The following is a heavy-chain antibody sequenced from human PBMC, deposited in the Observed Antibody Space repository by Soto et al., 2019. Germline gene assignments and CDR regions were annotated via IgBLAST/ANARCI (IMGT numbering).Heavy chain of an antibody. J-gene: IGHJ4*02. D-gene: IGHD3-16*01. Sequence: EVPLVESGGGLVKPGGSLRLSCSASGFTFSGAWMSWVRQAPGRGLEWVALIKSKVDGETTHYAAPVQGRFSISRDDLKNTVYLQVNSLKTEDTVVYYCAADSPARGGGEFDYWGQGALVTVSS. CDR3: AADSPARGGGEFDY. CDR1: GFTFSGAW. V-gene: IGHV3-15*01. CDR2: IKSKVDGETT.